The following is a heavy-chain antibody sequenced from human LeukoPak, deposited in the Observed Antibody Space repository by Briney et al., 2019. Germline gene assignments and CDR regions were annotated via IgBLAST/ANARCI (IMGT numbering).Heavy chain of an antibody. D-gene: IGHD1-1*01. Sequence: ASVKVSCKASGYTFIDYYMHWVRQAPGQGLEWMGWINPNSGGTNYAPKFQGRVTTTRDTSISTAYMELSRLRSADTAVYYCARDTVGNNWYFDFWGQGTLVTVSS. V-gene: IGHV1-2*02. CDR3: ARDTVGNNWYFDF. CDR2: INPNSGGT. CDR1: GYTFIDYY. J-gene: IGHJ4*02.